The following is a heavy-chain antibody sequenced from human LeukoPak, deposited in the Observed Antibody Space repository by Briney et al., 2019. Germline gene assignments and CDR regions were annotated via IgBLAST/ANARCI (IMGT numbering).Heavy chain of an antibody. J-gene: IGHJ4*02. Sequence: GGSPRLSCAASGFTFSSYAMSWVRQAPGKGLEWVSAISGSGGSTYYADSVKGRFTVSRDNSKNTLYLQMNSLRAEDTAVYYCARERGVLYYDILTGYYDYWGQGTLVTVSS. D-gene: IGHD3-9*01. CDR3: ARERGVLYYDILTGYYDY. CDR1: GFTFSSYA. V-gene: IGHV3-23*01. CDR2: ISGSGGST.